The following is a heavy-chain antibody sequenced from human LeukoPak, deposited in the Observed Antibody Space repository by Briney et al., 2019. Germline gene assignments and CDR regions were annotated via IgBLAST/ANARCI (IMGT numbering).Heavy chain of an antibody. CDR3: ARENCSGGSCYLFYY. Sequence: SQTLSLTCAISGDTVSSNSASSDWIRQSPSRGLEWLGRTYYRSKWYNDYAVSVKSRITINPDTSKNQFSLQLNSVNPEDTAVYYSARENCSGGSCYLFYYWGQGTLVTVSS. CDR2: TYYRSKWYN. V-gene: IGHV6-1*01. J-gene: IGHJ4*02. D-gene: IGHD2-15*01. CDR1: GDTVSSNSAS.